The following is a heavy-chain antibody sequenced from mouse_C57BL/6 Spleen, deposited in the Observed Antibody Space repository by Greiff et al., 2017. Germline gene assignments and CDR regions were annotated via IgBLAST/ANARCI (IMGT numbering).Heavy chain of an antibody. J-gene: IGHJ4*01. D-gene: IGHD1-1*01. CDR2: IWSDGST. CDR1: GFPLTSYG. V-gene: IGHV2-6-1*01. CDR3: ARQGTTVVGPMDY. Sequence: QVQLKESGPGLVAPSQSLPITCTVSGFPLTSYGVHWVRQPPGKGLEWLVVIWSDGSTTYNSALKSRLSISKDNAKSQVFLKMNSLQTDDTAMYYCARQGTTVVGPMDYWGQGTSVTVSS.